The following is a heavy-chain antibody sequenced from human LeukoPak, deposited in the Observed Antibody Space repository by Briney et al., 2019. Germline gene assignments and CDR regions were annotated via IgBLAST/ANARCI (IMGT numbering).Heavy chain of an antibody. Sequence: GGTLRLSCAASGFTFRRYGMSWVRQAPGKGLEWVSYISSSGSTIYYADSVKGRFTISRDNAKNSLYLQMNSLRAEDTAVYYCAELGITMIGGVWGKGTTVTVSS. CDR2: ISSSGSTI. J-gene: IGHJ6*04. V-gene: IGHV3-48*03. CDR1: GFTFRRYG. D-gene: IGHD3-10*02. CDR3: AELGITMIGGV.